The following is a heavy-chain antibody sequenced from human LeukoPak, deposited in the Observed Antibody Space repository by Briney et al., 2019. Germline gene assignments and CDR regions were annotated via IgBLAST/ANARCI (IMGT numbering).Heavy chain of an antibody. CDR3: ARDQSPFGSSSWFDP. Sequence: RVASVKVSCKASGGTFSSYAISWARHAPGQGLEWMGIINPSGGSTSYAQKFQGRVTMTRDTSTSTVYMELSSLRSEDTAVYYCARDQSPFGSSSWFDPWGQGTLVTVSS. CDR1: GGTFSSYA. J-gene: IGHJ5*02. D-gene: IGHD6-13*01. V-gene: IGHV1-46*01. CDR2: INPSGGST.